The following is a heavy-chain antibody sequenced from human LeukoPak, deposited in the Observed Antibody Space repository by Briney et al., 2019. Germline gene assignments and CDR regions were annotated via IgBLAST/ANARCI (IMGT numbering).Heavy chain of an antibody. CDR3: AKSRAGPKTVAPQDV. Sequence: GGSLRLSCEASGFPFSNYAMSWVRQAPGTGPEWVSAISGRGDKTYYADSVKGRFTISRDNSKNTLSLQTNSLRGEDTAIYYCAKSRAGPKTVAPQDVWGQGTTVTVSS. D-gene: IGHD4-23*01. CDR1: GFPFSNYA. CDR2: ISGRGDKT. J-gene: IGHJ6*02. V-gene: IGHV3-23*01.